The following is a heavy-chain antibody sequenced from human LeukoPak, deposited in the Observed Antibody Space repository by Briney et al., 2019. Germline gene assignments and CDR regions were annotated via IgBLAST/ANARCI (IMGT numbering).Heavy chain of an antibody. D-gene: IGHD2-8*01. V-gene: IGHV4-34*01. CDR3: ARVYCPNGVCYNSRGWFDP. J-gene: IGHJ5*02. CDR1: GGSFSGYY. Sequence: SETLSLTCAIYGGSFSGYYWSWIRQPPGKGLEWIGEINHRGSTNYNPSLKSRVTISVDTSKNQFSLKLSSVTAADTAVYYCARVYCPNGVCYNSRGWFDPWGQGTLVTVSS. CDR2: INHRGST.